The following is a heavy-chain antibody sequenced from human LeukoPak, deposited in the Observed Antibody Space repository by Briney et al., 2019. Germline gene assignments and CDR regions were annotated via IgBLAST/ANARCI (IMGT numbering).Heavy chain of an antibody. J-gene: IGHJ4*02. V-gene: IGHV3-11*01. CDR1: GFTFSDYY. D-gene: IGHD3-22*01. CDR2: ISSSGSTI. CDR3: ARDLTLYYDSCGYYPLYYFDY. Sequence: GGSLRLSCAASGFTFSDYYMSWIRQAPGKGLEWVSYISSSGSTIYYADSVKGRFTISRDNAKNSLYLQMNSLRAEDTAVYYCARDLTLYYDSCGYYPLYYFDYWGQGTLVTVSS.